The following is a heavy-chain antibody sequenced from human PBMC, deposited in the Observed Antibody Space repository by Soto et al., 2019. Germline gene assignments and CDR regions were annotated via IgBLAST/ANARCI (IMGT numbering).Heavy chain of an antibody. D-gene: IGHD4-17*01. J-gene: IGHJ6*02. Sequence: GGSLRLSCAASGFTFSGSAMHGVRQASGKGLEWVGRIGSKTNNYATAYAAPVKGRFTISRDDSKNTAYLHTNSLKIEDTAVYYCTVTTVTTLYYYAMDVWGQGTTVTVSS. CDR3: TVTTVTTLYYYAMDV. CDR1: GFTFSGSA. V-gene: IGHV3-73*01. CDR2: IGSKTNNYAT.